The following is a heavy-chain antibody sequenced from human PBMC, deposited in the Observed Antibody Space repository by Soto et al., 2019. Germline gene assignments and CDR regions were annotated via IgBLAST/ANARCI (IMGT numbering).Heavy chain of an antibody. CDR3: AKCRVVDYDILTGYYSFDY. CDR1: GFTFSSYA. J-gene: IGHJ4*02. CDR2: ISGSGGST. V-gene: IGHV3-23*01. D-gene: IGHD3-9*01. Sequence: GGSLRLSCAASGFTFSSYAMSWVRQAPGKGLEWVSAISGSGGSTYYADSVKGRFTISRDNSKNTLYLQMNSLRAEVTAVYYCAKCRVVDYDILTGYYSFDYWGQGTLVTVSS.